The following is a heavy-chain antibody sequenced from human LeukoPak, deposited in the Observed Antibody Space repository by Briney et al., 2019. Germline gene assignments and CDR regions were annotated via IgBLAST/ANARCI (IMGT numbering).Heavy chain of an antibody. CDR2: ITWNGGYT. CDR1: GFIFDDYC. D-gene: IGHD3-22*01. CDR3: AGTYYYDSSGFYPEFFQH. J-gene: IGHJ1*01. V-gene: IGHV3-20*04. Sequence: GGSLRLSCAASGFIFDDYCMTWVRQAPGKGLEWVSGITWNGGYTGYADSVKGRFTISRDNAKNSLYLQMNSLRAEDTALYYCAGTYYYDSSGFYPEFFQHWGQGTLVIISS.